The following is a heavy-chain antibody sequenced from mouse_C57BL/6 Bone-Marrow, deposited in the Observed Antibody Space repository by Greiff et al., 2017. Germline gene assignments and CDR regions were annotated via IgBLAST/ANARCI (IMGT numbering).Heavy chain of an antibody. CDR2: LSSKSNNFAT. V-gene: IGHV10-1*01. J-gene: IGHJ1*03. CDR1: GFSFNTYA. Sequence: EVKLVESGGGLVQPKGSLKLSCAASGFSFNTYAMNWVRQAPGKGLEWVARLSSKSNNFATYYAESVKDRFTISSDDSECMFYLQMNNLKTEDTALYYCVRQDNTVVAPYWYFEVWGTGTTVTVSS. CDR3: VRQDNTVVAPYWYFEV. D-gene: IGHD1-1*01.